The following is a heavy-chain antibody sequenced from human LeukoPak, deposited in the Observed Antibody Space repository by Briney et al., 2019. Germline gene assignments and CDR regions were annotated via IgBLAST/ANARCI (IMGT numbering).Heavy chain of an antibody. CDR2: ISSSGSTI. D-gene: IGHD3-10*01. J-gene: IGHJ6*02. CDR3: ARRSLLWFGELLSPPYYGMDV. V-gene: IGHV3-11*01. CDR1: GFTFSHYY. Sequence: GGTLRLSCAASGFTFSHYYMSWIRQAPGKGLEWVSYISSSGSTIYYADSVKGRFTISREIAKNSLYLQMDRLRAEDTAVYYWARRSLLWFGELLSPPYYGMDVWGQGTTVTVSS.